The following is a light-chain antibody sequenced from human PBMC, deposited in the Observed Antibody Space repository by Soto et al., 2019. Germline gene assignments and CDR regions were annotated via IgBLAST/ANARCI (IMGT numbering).Light chain of an antibody. CDR1: QGISSY. V-gene: IGKV1-8*01. CDR3: LQDDDYPFT. CDR2: AAS. J-gene: IGKJ4*01. Sequence: AIRMTQSPSSFSASTGDRVTITCRASQGISSYLAWYQQKPGKAPKLLIFAASNLQSGVPSRFSGSGSGTDFTLTISSLQPEDFATYFCLQDDDYPFTFGGGTKVDI.